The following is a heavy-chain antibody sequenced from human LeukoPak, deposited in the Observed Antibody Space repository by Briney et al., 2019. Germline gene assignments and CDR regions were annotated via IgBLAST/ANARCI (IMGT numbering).Heavy chain of an antibody. Sequence: GESLKISCKGSGYSFTSYWIGWVRQMPGKGLEWMGIIYPGDSDTRYSPSFQGQVTISADKSISTAYLQWSSLKASDTAMYYCARPMSYDILTGYYAIDYWGQGTRVTVSS. J-gene: IGHJ4*02. CDR1: GYSFTSYW. CDR3: ARPMSYDILTGYYAIDY. D-gene: IGHD3-9*01. V-gene: IGHV5-51*01. CDR2: IYPGDSDT.